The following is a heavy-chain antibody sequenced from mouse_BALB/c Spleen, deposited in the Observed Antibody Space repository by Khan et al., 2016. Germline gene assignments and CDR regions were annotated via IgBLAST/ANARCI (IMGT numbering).Heavy chain of an antibody. CDR2: INPDSSTI. V-gene: IGHV4-1*02. J-gene: IGHJ3*01. CDR3: ARLHYYGWFAY. D-gene: IGHD1-2*01. CDR1: GFDFSRYW. Sequence: EVQLQESGGGLVQPGGSLKLSCAASGFDFSRYWISWVRQAPGKGLEWIGEINPDSSTINYTPSLKDKFIISRDNAKNTLYLQMSKVRSEDTALYYCARLHYYGWFAYWGQGTLVTVSA.